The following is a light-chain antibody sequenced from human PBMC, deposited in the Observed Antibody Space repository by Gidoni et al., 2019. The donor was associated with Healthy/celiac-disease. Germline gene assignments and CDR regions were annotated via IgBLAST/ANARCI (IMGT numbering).Light chain of an antibody. J-gene: IGKJ3*01. CDR1: QDISNY. CDR3: QQYDNLIT. V-gene: IGKV1-33*01. Sequence: DIQMTQSPSSLSASVGDRVTITCQASQDISNYLNWYQQKPGKAPKLLIYDASNLETGVPSRCSGSGSGTDFTFTISSLQPEDIATYSCQQYDNLITFGPGTKVDIK. CDR2: DAS.